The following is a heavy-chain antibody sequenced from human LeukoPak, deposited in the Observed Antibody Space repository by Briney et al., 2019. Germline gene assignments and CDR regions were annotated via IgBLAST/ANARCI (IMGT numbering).Heavy chain of an antibody. D-gene: IGHD3-16*02. CDR1: GGTFNSYA. CDR2: IIPIFGTA. J-gene: IGHJ4*02. Sequence: ASVTFSCKASGGTFNSYAISWVRQAPGQGLEWMGGIIPIFGTANYAQKFQGRVTITADESTSTAYMELSSLRSEDTAVYYCARTSYDYVWGSYRLFDYWGQGTLVTVSS. V-gene: IGHV1-69*13. CDR3: ARTSYDYVWGSYRLFDY.